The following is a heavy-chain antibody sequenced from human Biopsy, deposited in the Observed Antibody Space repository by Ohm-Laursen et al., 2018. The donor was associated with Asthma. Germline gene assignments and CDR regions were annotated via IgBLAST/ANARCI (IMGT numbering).Heavy chain of an antibody. CDR1: GYTFINYA. CDR2: INAGDGNT. V-gene: IGHV1-3*01. D-gene: IGHD3-9*01. J-gene: IGHJ3*02. Sequence: ATVKISCKASGYTFINYAIHWVRQAPGQRLEWMGWINAGDGNTKYSQKFQGRVTITRDTSASTAYMDLSSLRSEDTAVYYCARTYFDFLTGQVHDAFAMWGQGTMVTVSS. CDR3: ARTYFDFLTGQVHDAFAM.